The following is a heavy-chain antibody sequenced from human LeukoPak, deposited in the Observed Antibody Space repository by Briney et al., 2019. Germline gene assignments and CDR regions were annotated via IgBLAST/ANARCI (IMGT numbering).Heavy chain of an antibody. CDR3: ARGRFGEFDY. Sequence: PGGSLRLSCAASGFTFSSYAMHWVRQAPGKGLEWVAVISYDGSNKYYADSVKGRFTISRDNSKNTLYLQMNSLRAEDTAVYYCARGRFGEFDYWGQGTLVTVSS. D-gene: IGHD3-10*01. CDR1: GFTFSSYA. J-gene: IGHJ4*02. CDR2: ISYDGSNK. V-gene: IGHV3-30-3*01.